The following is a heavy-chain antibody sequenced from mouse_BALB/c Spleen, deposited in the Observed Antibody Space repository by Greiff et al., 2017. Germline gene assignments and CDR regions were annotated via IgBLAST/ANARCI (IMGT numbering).Heavy chain of an antibody. J-gene: IGHJ4*01. D-gene: IGHD2-14*01. CDR3: ARGMVRRAMDY. CDR1: GYTFTDYA. V-gene: IGHV1S137*01. CDR2: ISTYYGDA. Sequence: QVQLQQSGAELVRPGVSVKISCKGSGYTFTDYAMHWVKQSHAKSLEWIGVISTYYGDASYNQKFKGKATMTVDKSSSTAYMELARLTSEDSAIYYCARGMVRRAMDYWGQGTSVTVSS.